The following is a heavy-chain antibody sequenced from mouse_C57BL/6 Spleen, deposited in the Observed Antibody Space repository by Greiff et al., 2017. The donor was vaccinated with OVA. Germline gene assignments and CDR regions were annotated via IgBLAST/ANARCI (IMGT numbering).Heavy chain of an antibody. D-gene: IGHD1-1*01. V-gene: IGHV1-52*01. CDR3: ASNYGSSGYAMDY. Sequence: VQLQQPGAELVRPGSSVKLSCKASGYTFTSYWMHWVKQRPIQGLEWIGNIDPSDSETHYNQKFKDKATLTVDKSSSTAYMQLSSLTSEDSAVYYCASNYGSSGYAMDYWGQGTSVTVSS. CDR1: GYTFTSYW. CDR2: IDPSDSET. J-gene: IGHJ4*01.